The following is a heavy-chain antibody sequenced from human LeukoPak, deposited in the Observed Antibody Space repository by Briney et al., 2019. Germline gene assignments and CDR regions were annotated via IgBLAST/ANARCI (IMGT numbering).Heavy chain of an antibody. J-gene: IGHJ4*02. V-gene: IGHV3-15*01. Sequence: PGGSLRLSCAASGFTSSNAWMTWVRQAPGQGLDLVGRIKTKIDGETTDYAAPVEGRFTISRDDSKNTLYLQMNSLKTDDTAVYYCTTVERWLLRSSPYWGQGTLVTVSS. CDR1: GFTSSNAW. CDR3: TTVERWLLRSSPY. CDR2: IKTKIDGETT. D-gene: IGHD5-24*01.